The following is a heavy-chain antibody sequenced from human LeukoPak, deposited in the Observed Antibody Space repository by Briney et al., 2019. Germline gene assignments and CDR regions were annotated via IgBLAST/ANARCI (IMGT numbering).Heavy chain of an antibody. Sequence: GASVKVSCKASGYTFTSYGISWVRQAPGQGLEWMGWISAYNGNTNYAQKLQGRVTMTTDTSTSTAYMELRSLRSDDTAVYYCARDREFFYGSGSGWRFDPWGQGTLVTVSS. J-gene: IGHJ5*02. CDR2: ISAYNGNT. V-gene: IGHV1-18*01. CDR1: GYTFTSYG. CDR3: ARDREFFYGSGSGWRFDP. D-gene: IGHD3-10*01.